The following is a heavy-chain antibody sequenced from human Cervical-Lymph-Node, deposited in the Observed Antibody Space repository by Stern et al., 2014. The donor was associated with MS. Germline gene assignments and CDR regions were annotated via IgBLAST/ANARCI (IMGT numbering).Heavy chain of an antibody. D-gene: IGHD6-13*01. CDR1: GGSINNYY. V-gene: IGHV4-59*08. CDR3: ARRSFAYYFDF. J-gene: IGHJ4*02. Sequence: VQLVQSGPGLLKPSETLSLTCSVSGGSINNYYWAWIRQPPGKGLEWIGYIYYSGSTSYNPSLKSRVTVSVDTSNNQFSLRLTSVTAADTAVYFCARRSFAYYFDFWGQGSLVTVSS. CDR2: IYYSGST.